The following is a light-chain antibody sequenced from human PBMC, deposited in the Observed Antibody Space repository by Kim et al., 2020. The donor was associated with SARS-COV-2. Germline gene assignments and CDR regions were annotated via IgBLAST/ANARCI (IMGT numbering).Light chain of an antibody. J-gene: IGLJ2*01. V-gene: IGLV2-14*03. CDR3: GSYTTSTTIV. CDR2: DVF. Sequence: GQSSTISCTGTYSDFGAYCFVSWYQQHPDKAPQLIIYDVFNLPSGVSNRFSGSKSGNSASLTISGLQAEDEADYYCGSYTTSTTIVFGGGTQLTVL. CDR1: YSDFGAYCF.